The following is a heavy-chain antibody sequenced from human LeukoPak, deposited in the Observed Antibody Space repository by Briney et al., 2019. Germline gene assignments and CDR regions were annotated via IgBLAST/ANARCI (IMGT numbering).Heavy chain of an antibody. CDR1: GFTFSSYA. CDR3: AREKVDSGWYFDY. CDR2: ISYDGSNK. J-gene: IGHJ4*02. V-gene: IGHV3-30-3*01. Sequence: PGGSLRLSCAASGFTFSSYAMHWVRQAPGKGLEWVAVISYDGSNKYYADSVKGRFTTSRDNSKNTLYLQMNSLRAEDTAVYYCAREKVDSGWYFDYWGQGTLVTVSS. D-gene: IGHD6-19*01.